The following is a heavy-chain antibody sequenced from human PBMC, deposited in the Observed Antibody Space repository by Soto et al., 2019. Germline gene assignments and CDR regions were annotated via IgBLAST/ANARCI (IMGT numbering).Heavy chain of an antibody. J-gene: IGHJ6*02. D-gene: IGHD6-13*01. V-gene: IGHV1-69*01. Sequence: QVQLVQSGAEVKKPWSSVKVSCKASGGTFSSYAISWVRQAPGQGLEWMGGIIPIFGTANYAQKFQGRVTITADESTSTAYMELSSLRSEDTAVYYCARASGIAAAGDYYYGMDVWGQGTTVTVSS. CDR3: ARASGIAAAGDYYYGMDV. CDR2: IIPIFGTA. CDR1: GGTFSSYA.